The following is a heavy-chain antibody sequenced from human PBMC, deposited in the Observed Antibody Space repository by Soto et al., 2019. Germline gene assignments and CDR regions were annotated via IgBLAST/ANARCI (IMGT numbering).Heavy chain of an antibody. J-gene: IGHJ5*02. CDR3: ARGSGSWYNWFDP. D-gene: IGHD1-26*01. CDR2: ISSSSSYT. CDR1: GFTFSDYY. Sequence: QVQLVESGGGLVKPGGSLRLSCAASGFTFSDYYMSWIRQAPGKGREWVSYISSSSSYTNYAGSVKGRFTISRDNAENSLYLQMNSLRAEDTAVYYCARGSGSWYNWFDPWGQGTLVTVSS. V-gene: IGHV3-11*06.